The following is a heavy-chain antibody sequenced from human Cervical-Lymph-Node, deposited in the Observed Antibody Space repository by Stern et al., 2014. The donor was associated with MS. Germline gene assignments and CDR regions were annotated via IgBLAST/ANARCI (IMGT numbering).Heavy chain of an antibody. CDR1: GYIFTGHY. J-gene: IGHJ6*02. CDR2: INPNTGGT. V-gene: IGHV1-2*02. Sequence: QVQLVQSGAEVKKPGASVKVSCKTSGYIFTGHYIHWVRQAPGQGLEWMAWINPNTGGTKYDQKFQGRVTMSRDTSISTAYVELSILTSDDTAVYYCARDQRGITIFGVVTDYYYLGMDVWGQGTTVTVSS. CDR3: ARDQRGITIFGVVTDYYYLGMDV. D-gene: IGHD3-3*01.